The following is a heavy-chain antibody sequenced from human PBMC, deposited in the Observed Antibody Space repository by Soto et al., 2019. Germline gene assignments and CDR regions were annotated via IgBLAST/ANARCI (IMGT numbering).Heavy chain of an antibody. Sequence: ASVKGSRKASGYTFSSYGISWGGQAPGQGLEWMGWISAYNGSTYYADSVKGRFTISRDNSKNSLYLQMNSLRTEDTALYYCAKDSGSFHFDYWGQGTLVTVSS. CDR2: ISAYNGST. CDR1: GYTFSSYG. CDR3: AKDSGSFHFDY. J-gene: IGHJ4*02. V-gene: IGHV1-18*01. D-gene: IGHD1-26*01.